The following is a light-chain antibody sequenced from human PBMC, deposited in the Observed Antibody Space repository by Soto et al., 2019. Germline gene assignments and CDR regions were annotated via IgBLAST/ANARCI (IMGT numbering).Light chain of an antibody. CDR3: QQYGTSPWS. V-gene: IGKV3-20*01. CDR1: QSVTSNY. Sequence: EIVLTQSPGTLSLSPGQRATLSCRASQSVTSNYLAWYQQIPGQAPRLLIYCASSMATGIPDRFSGSGSGTVFTLTINRLQPEDVAVYFCQQYGTSPWSFGQGTNVE. J-gene: IGKJ1*01. CDR2: CAS.